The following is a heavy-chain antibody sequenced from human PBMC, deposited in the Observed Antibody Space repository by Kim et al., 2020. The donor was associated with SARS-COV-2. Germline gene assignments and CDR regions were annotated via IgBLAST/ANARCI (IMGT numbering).Heavy chain of an antibody. CDR3: ARRYYDSRGYYYFDS. V-gene: IGHV3-74*01. CDR2: INGDGSTT. CDR1: GITFRTYW. J-gene: IGHJ4*02. D-gene: IGHD3-22*01. Sequence: GGSLRLSCAASGITFRTYWMHWVRQAPGKGLVWVSRINGDGSTTNYADSVKGRFTISRDNAKNTLYLQLNSLRAEDTAVYYCARRYYDSRGYYYFDSWGQGTLVTVSS.